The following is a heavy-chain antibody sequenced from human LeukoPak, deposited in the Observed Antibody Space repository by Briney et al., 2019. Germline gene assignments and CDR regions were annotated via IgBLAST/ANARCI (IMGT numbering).Heavy chain of an antibody. CDR2: INWNGGST. J-gene: IGHJ5*01. CDR1: GFTFDDYA. V-gene: IGHV3-20*01. CDR3: ARDRWSYYGSGSYWDS. Sequence: GGSLRLSCAASGFTFDDYAMSWVRQAPGKGLEWVSGINWNGGSTGYADSVKGRFTISRDNAKNSLYLQMNSLRAEDTALYHCARDRWSYYGSGSYWDSWGQGTLVTVSS. D-gene: IGHD3-10*01.